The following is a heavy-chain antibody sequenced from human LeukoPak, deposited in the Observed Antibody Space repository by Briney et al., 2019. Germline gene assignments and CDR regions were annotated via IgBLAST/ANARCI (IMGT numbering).Heavy chain of an antibody. V-gene: IGHV4-34*01. CDR2: INHSGST. Sequence: PSETLSLTCAVYGGSFSGYYWSWIRQPPGKGLEWIGEINHSGSTNYNPSLKSRVTISVDTSKNQFSLKLSSVTAADTAVYYCARADYYDSSGYYSRLRYYYYYGMDVWGQGTTVTVSS. CDR3: ARADYYDSSGYYSRLRYYYYYGMDV. J-gene: IGHJ6*02. D-gene: IGHD3-22*01. CDR1: GGSFSGYY.